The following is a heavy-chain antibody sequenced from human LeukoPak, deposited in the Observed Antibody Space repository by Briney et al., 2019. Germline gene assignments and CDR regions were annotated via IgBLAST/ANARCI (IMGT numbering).Heavy chain of an antibody. CDR2: IYTSGST. D-gene: IGHD6-13*01. CDR1: GGSISSYY. V-gene: IGHV4-4*07. Sequence: SETLSLTCTVSGGSISSYYWSWIRQPAGKGLEWIGRIYTSGSTNYNPSLKSRVTMSVDTSKNQFSLKLSSVTAADTAVYYCARDFWAPFPHSSSYFDYWGQGTLVTVSS. CDR3: ARDFWAPFPHSSSYFDY. J-gene: IGHJ4*02.